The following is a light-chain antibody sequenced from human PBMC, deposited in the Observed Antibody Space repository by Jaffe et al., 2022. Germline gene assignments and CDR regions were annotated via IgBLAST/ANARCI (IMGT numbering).Light chain of an antibody. CDR2: GAS. CDR1: QSISSTY. J-gene: IGKJ1*01. CDR3: QQHGSSLWT. V-gene: IGKV3-20*01. Sequence: EIVLTQSPGTLSLSPGERATLSCRASQSISSTYLAWYQQKPGQAPRLLIYGASSRATDIPDRFSGSGSGTDFTLTISRLEPEDFAVYYCQQHGSSLWTFGQGTKVEIK.